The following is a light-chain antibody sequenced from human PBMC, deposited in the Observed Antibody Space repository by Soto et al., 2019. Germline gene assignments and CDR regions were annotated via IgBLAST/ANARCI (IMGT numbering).Light chain of an antibody. J-gene: IGLJ3*02. CDR3: ATWDDSLNARGV. V-gene: IGLV1-44*01. Sequence: VLTQPPSASGTPGQRVTISCSGSRSNIGNNAVSWYQQFPGTAPKLLIYNNNQRPSGVPDRFSGSKSGTSASLAISGLQSEDEADYYCATWDDSLNARGVFGGGTQLTVL. CDR2: NNN. CDR1: RSNIGNNA.